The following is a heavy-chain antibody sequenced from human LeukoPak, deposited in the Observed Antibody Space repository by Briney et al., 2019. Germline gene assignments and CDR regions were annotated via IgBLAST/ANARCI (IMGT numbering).Heavy chain of an antibody. CDR2: XXXILGVA. CDR3: ATLGYCSGGSCYIDAFDI. D-gene: IGHD2-15*01. Sequence: SVKVSCKASGGTFSSYAISWVRQAPGQGLEWMGXXXXILGVAXYAQKFQGRVTITADKSTSTAYMALSSLRSEDTAAYYCATLGYCSGGSCYIDAFDIWGQGTMVTVSS. V-gene: IGHV1-69*04. CDR1: GGTFSSYA. J-gene: IGHJ3*02.